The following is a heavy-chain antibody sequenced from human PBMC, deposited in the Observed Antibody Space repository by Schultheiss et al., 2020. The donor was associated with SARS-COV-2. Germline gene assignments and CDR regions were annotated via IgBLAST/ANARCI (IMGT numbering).Heavy chain of an antibody. CDR1: GFTFSDYY. CDR2: IKSKTDGGTT. D-gene: IGHD2-8*01. Sequence: GGSLRLSCAASGFTFSDYYMSWIRQAPGKGLEWVGRIKSKTDGGTTDYAAPVKGRFTISRDDSKNTLYLQMNSLKTEDTAVYYCTTDSDRYCTNGVCYAFDYWGQGTLVTVSS. J-gene: IGHJ4*02. CDR3: TTDSDRYCTNGVCYAFDY. V-gene: IGHV3-15*01.